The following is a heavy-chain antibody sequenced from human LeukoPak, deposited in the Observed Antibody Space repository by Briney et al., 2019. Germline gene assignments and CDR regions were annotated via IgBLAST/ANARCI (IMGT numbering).Heavy chain of an antibody. V-gene: IGHV4-59*08. CDR3: ARGYFDWFSFDY. D-gene: IGHD3-9*01. CDR2: IHYSGST. J-gene: IGHJ4*02. Sequence: SETLSLTCSVSGGSISTYYWTWIRQPPGKGLEWIGYIHYSGSTNYSPSLKSRVTISVDTSKNQFSLKLRSVTAADTAVYYCARGYFDWFSFDYWGQGTQVPVSS. CDR1: GGSISTYY.